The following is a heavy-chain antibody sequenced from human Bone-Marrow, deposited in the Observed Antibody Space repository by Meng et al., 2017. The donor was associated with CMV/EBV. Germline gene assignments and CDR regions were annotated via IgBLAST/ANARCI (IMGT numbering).Heavy chain of an antibody. J-gene: IGHJ4*02. CDR2: IYYSGST. CDR3: ASTTVTTLSFNY. V-gene: IGHV4-30-4*01. CDR1: GGPISSGDYY. Sequence: VSGGPISSGDYYWSWIRQPPGKGLEWIGYIYYSGSTYYTPSLKSRVTISVDTSKNQFSLKLSSVTAADTAVYYCASTTVTTLSFNYWGQGTLVTVSS. D-gene: IGHD4-17*01.